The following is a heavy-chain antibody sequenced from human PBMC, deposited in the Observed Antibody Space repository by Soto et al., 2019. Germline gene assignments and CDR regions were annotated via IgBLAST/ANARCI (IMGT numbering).Heavy chain of an antibody. CDR3: ASTKLEVAAGLDFDI. J-gene: IGHJ3*02. D-gene: IGHD6-13*01. Sequence: GESLKISCKGSGYSFTSYWISWVRQMPGKGVEGMGIIYPVDYETKHGPFYQGQVTISADHSITTVYVQWSSLQASDTAMYHCASTKLEVAAGLDFDIWGQGTMVTVSS. CDR1: GYSFTSYW. V-gene: IGHV5-51*01. CDR2: IYPVDYET.